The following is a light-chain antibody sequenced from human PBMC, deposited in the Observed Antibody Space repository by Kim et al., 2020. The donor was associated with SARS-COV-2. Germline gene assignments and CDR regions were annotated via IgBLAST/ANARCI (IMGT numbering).Light chain of an antibody. CDR3: QVWDSVNDHPYV. Sequence: GKTAGITCGGGIIGTKRVHWYQRKPGQAPVLVIYYDTDRPSGIPERFSGSSSGNTATLTISRVDAGDEADYYCQVWDSVNDHPYVFGTGTKVTVL. CDR1: IIGTKR. CDR2: YDT. V-gene: IGLV3-21*04. J-gene: IGLJ1*01.